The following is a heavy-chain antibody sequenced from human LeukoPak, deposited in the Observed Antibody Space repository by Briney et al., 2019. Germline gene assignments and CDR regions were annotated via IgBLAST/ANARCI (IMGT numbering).Heavy chain of an antibody. J-gene: IGHJ4*02. CDR2: INPNRGDT. V-gene: IGHV1-2*02. Sequence: GYTXAAYYXXWLGQAPXXXXXWVGRINPNRGDTIFAQNFRDRVTMTRDTSIDTAYMDLTSLRSDDTAVYYCARDPNGPFQLQSYFLDSWGQGTLVTVSS. CDR3: ARDPNGPFQLQSYFLDS. CDR1: GYTXAAYY. D-gene: IGHD4-23*01.